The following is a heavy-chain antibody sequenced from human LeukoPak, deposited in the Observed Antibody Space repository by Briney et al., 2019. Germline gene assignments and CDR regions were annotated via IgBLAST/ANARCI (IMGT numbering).Heavy chain of an antibody. Sequence: GGSLRLSCAESVFTFTSYSMNWVRQAPGKGREWGSYISSSRSTIYYADSVKGRFTISRDNAKNSLDLQMNSRRAEDTAVYYCARDQGNGGLDIWGQGTMVTVSS. CDR1: VFTFTSYS. D-gene: IGHD4-23*01. CDR2: ISSSRSTI. J-gene: IGHJ3*02. CDR3: ARDQGNGGLDI. V-gene: IGHV3-48*01.